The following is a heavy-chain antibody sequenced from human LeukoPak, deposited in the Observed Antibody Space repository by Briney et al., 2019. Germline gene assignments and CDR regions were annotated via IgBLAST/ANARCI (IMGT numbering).Heavy chain of an antibody. J-gene: IGHJ6*03. CDR1: GFTFSNYD. D-gene: IGHD3-22*01. Sequence: PGGSLRLSCAASGFTFSNYDMSWVRQAPGKGLEWVSVISYDGRNKYYADSVKGRFTISRDNSKNTVYMQMNSLRAEDTAVYYCAKDRIHYYDSSGYYYYYYMDVWGKGTTVTVSS. V-gene: IGHV3-30*04. CDR3: AKDRIHYYDSSGYYYYYYMDV. CDR2: ISYDGRNK.